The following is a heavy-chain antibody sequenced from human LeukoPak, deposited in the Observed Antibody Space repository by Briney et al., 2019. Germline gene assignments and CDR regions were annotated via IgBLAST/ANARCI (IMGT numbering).Heavy chain of an antibody. CDR1: GGSFSGYY. D-gene: IGHD6-19*01. CDR2: INHSGST. CDR3: AREGIAVAGTYFDY. V-gene: IGHV4-34*01. J-gene: IGHJ4*02. Sequence: SETLSLTCAVYGGSFSGYYWSWIRQPPGKGLEWIGEINHSGSTNHNPSLKSRVTISVDTSKNQFSLKLSSVTAADTAVYYCAREGIAVAGTYFDYWGQGTLVTVSS.